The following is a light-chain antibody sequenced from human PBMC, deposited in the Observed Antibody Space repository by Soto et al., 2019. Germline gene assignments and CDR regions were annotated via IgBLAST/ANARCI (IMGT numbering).Light chain of an antibody. Sequence: QSALTQPRSVSGSPGQSVTISCTGTSGDVGGYNYVSWYQQHPGKAPKLIIYDVTRRPSGVPDRFSGSKSGNTASLTISGLQAEDEADYYCCSYAGSYTFYVFGTETKLTVL. CDR3: CSYAGSYTFYV. V-gene: IGLV2-11*01. J-gene: IGLJ1*01. CDR2: DVT. CDR1: SGDVGGYNY.